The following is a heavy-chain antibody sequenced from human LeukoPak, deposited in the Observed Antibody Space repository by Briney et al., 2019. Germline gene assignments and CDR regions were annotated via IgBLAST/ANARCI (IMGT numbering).Heavy chain of an antibody. D-gene: IGHD6-13*01. V-gene: IGHV1-46*01. CDR2: INPSGGST. J-gene: IGHJ4*02. Sequence: GASVKVSCKASGYTFTSYAMNWVRQAPGQGLEWMGIINPSGGSTGYAQKFQGRVTMTRDMSTSTVYMELSSLRSEDTAVYYCAREPSAAAGIFDYWGQGTLVTVSS. CDR3: AREPSAAAGIFDY. CDR1: GYTFTSYA.